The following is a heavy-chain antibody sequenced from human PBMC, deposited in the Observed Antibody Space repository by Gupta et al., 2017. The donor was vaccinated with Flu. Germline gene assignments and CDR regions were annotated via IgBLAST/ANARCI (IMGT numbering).Heavy chain of an antibody. CDR1: GYKFTTYW. CDR3: ARPYCSKTSCHMHAFDV. D-gene: IGHD2-2*02. V-gene: IGHV5-51*03. Sequence: EVQLVQSGAEVKKPGESLQISCKGSGYKFTTYWIGWVRQMPGKGLEWMGIIFPGDSDTRYNPSFQGHVTISADKSITTVFLQWSSLKASDTAMYYCARPYCSKTSCHMHAFDVWGQGTMVTVSS. CDR2: IFPGDSDT. J-gene: IGHJ3*01.